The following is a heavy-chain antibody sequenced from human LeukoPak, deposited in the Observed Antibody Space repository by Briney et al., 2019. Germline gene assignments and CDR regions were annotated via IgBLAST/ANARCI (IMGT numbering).Heavy chain of an antibody. J-gene: IGHJ4*02. Sequence: SETLSLTCTVSGGSISSYFWSWIRQPPGMGLEWIGYIYYSGSTNYNPSLKSRVTISVDTSKNQFSLTLSSVTAADTAVYYCARQYCSSTNCYYFDYWGQGTLVTVSS. CDR3: ARQYCSSTNCYYFDY. V-gene: IGHV4-59*01. CDR1: GGSISSYF. CDR2: IYYSGST. D-gene: IGHD2-2*01.